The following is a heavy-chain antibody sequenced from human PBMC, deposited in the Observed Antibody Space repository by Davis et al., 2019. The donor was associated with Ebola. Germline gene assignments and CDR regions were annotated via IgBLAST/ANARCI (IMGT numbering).Heavy chain of an antibody. Sequence: GGSLRLSCAVSGFSPRNPWTSWVRQGQGKGLEWVGRIRHKVDGGIADYAVSIGGRFTISIDDSTNTVYLQMNSLKTEDTAVYYCSSDLFCGRECYYMDVWGRGTTVTVSS. CDR1: GFSPRNPW. CDR2: IRHKVDGGIA. V-gene: IGHV3-15*01. J-gene: IGHJ6*03. D-gene: IGHD2-21*01. CDR3: SSDLFCGRECYYMDV.